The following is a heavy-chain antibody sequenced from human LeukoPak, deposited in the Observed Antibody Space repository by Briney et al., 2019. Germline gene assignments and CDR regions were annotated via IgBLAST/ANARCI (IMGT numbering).Heavy chain of an antibody. V-gene: IGHV3-23*01. CDR3: AKGDMITFGGVIARPYYFDY. CDR1: GFTFSSYA. D-gene: IGHD3-16*02. CDR2: ISGSGGST. Sequence: GGSLRLSCAASGFTFSSYAMSWVRQAPGKGLEWVPAISGSGGSTYYADSVKGRFTISRDNSKNTLYLQMNSLRAEDTAVYYCAKGDMITFGGVIARPYYFDYWGQGTLVTVSS. J-gene: IGHJ4*02.